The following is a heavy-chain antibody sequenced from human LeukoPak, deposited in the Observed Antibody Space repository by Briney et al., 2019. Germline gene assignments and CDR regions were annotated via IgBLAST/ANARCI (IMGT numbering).Heavy chain of an antibody. CDR2: INPNSGGT. D-gene: IGHD2-15*01. J-gene: IGHJ4*02. CDR1: GYTFTGYY. Sequence: ASVTVSCKASGYTFTGYYMHWVRQAPGQGLEWMGWINPNSGGTNYAQKFQDRVTMTRDTSISTAYMELSRLRSDDTAVYYCARAQSIYCSGGSCYIGIPGYWGQGTLVTVSS. V-gene: IGHV1-2*02. CDR3: ARAQSIYCSGGSCYIGIPGY.